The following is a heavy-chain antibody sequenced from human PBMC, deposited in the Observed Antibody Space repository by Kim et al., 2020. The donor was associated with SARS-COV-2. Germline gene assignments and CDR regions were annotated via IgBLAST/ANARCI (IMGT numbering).Heavy chain of an antibody. D-gene: IGHD3-3*01. CDR2: ISSDGSHK. J-gene: IGHJ6*04. V-gene: IGHV3-30*18. CDR1: GFTFSSYG. CDR3: AKEGLLAIFGVVIENTYYGMDV. Sequence: GGSLRLSCTASGFTFSSYGMHWVRQAPGKGLEWVAVISSDGSHKYYADSVKGRFTISRDNSKNTLSLQMNSLRAEDTAVYYCAKEGLLAIFGVVIENTYYGMDVWGKGTTVTVSS.